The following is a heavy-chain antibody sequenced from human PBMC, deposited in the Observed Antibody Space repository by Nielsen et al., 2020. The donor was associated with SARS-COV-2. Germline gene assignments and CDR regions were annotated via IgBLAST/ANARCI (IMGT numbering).Heavy chain of an antibody. CDR3: ARGDEYYYGSGNYYNPLFFDF. V-gene: IGHV3-30*04. D-gene: IGHD3-10*01. CDR2: ISYDGRNR. CDR1: GFTFSSYA. Sequence: GGSLRLSCAASGFTFSSYAMHWVRQAPGKGLEWVAVISYDGRNRYYADSVKGRFTISRDDSKNTLYLQMDSLRAEDTAIYYCARGDEYYYGSGNYYNPLFFDFWGQGTLVTVSS. J-gene: IGHJ4*02.